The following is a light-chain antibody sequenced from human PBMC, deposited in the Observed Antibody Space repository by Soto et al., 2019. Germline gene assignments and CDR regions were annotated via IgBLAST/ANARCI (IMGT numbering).Light chain of an antibody. CDR1: SSDVGGYNY. Sequence: QSALTQPPSASGSPGQSVTISCTGTSSDVGGYNYVSWYQQHPGKAPKLMISEVSKRPSGVPDRFSGAKSGNTASLTVSGLQAEDEADHYCSSFAGKNNLVFGGGTKVTDL. J-gene: IGLJ2*01. V-gene: IGLV2-8*01. CDR3: SSFAGKNNLV. CDR2: EVS.